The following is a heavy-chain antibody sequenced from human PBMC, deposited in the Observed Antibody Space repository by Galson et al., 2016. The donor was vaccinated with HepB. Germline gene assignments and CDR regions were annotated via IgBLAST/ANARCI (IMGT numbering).Heavy chain of an antibody. CDR2: ITDNGADT. J-gene: IGHJ3*02. V-gene: IGHV3-64*02. D-gene: IGHD3-22*01. Sequence: SLRLSCAGSGFTFSKYRMHWVRQPPGKGLEYVSVITDNGADTYYVDSVKGRFTISRDNSKNTLYLQMDSLRDEDTAVYYCATLPHYYDSSAYYYGGAFDIWGQGTMVTV. CDR1: GFTFSKYR. CDR3: ATLPHYYDSSAYYYGGAFDI.